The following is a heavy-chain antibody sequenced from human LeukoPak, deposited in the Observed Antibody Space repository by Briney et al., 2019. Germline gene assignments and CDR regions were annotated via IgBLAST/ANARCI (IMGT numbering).Heavy chain of an antibody. Sequence: ASVKVSCKASGYTFTSYYMHWVRQAPGQGLEWMGIINPSGGSTSYAQKFQGRVTMTRDMSTSTVYMELSSLRSEDTAVYYCARDITMVRGVISRDYWGQGTLVTVSS. J-gene: IGHJ4*02. V-gene: IGHV1-46*01. CDR3: ARDITMVRGVISRDY. D-gene: IGHD3-10*01. CDR1: GYTFTSYY. CDR2: INPSGGST.